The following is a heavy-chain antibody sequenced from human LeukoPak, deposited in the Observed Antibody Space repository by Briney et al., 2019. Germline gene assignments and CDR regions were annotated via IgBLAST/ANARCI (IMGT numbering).Heavy chain of an antibody. Sequence: PGGSLRLSCAASGFTFSSYAMNWVRQAPGKGPEWVAYINSDGSTIHYADSVKGRLTVSRDNARNFLVLQMSSLRVEDTAIYYCARRPYNSGWYDYWGQGTLVSVSS. V-gene: IGHV3-48*03. J-gene: IGHJ4*02. CDR1: GFTFSSYA. D-gene: IGHD6-19*01. CDR2: INSDGSTI. CDR3: ARRPYNSGWYDY.